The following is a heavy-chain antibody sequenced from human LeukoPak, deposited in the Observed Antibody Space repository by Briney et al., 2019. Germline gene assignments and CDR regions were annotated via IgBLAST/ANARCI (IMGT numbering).Heavy chain of an antibody. CDR2: ISGSGGST. Sequence: GGSLRLSCAASGFTFSSYGMSWVCQAPGKGLEWVSAISGSGGSTYYADSVKGRFTISRDNSKNTLYLQMNSLRGEDTAVYYCAKVRAVWELPDYWGQGTLVTVSS. CDR1: GFTFSSYG. V-gene: IGHV3-23*01. J-gene: IGHJ4*02. CDR3: AKVRAVWELPDY. D-gene: IGHD1-26*01.